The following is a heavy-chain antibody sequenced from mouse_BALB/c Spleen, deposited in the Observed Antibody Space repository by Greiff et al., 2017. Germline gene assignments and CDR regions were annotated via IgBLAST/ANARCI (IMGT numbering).Heavy chain of an antibody. CDR1: GYSFTGYF. J-gene: IGHJ3*01. Sequence: DVQLQESGPELVKPGASVKISCKASGYSFTGYFMNWVMQSHGKSLEWIGRINPYNGDTFYNQKFKGKATLTVDKSSSTAHMELRSLASEDSAVYYCARSVGYDDVSFAYWGQGTLVTVSA. V-gene: IGHV1-20*02. CDR3: ARSVGYDDVSFAY. D-gene: IGHD2-2*01. CDR2: INPYNGDT.